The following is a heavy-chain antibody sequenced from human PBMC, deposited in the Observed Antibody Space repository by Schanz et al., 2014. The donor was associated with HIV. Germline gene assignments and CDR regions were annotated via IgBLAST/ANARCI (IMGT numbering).Heavy chain of an antibody. CDR1: GFTFDDYA. CDR2: ISWNSDSK. D-gene: IGHD5-18*01. V-gene: IGHV3-9*01. Sequence: VQLVESGGGLVQPGRSLRLSCAASGFTFDDYAMHWVRQAPGKGLEWVSGISWNSDSKGYADSVKGRFTISRDNAKNSLYLQMNSLRAEDTALYYCAKDRGVVSGMVTNYYYGMDVWGQGTTVTVSS. J-gene: IGHJ6*02. CDR3: AKDRGVVSGMVTNYYYGMDV.